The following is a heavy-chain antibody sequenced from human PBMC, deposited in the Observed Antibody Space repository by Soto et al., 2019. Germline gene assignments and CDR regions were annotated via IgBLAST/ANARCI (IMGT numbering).Heavy chain of an antibody. CDR3: ARGTGALKYYYGSGSYYYYGMDV. CDR1: GGTFSSYA. V-gene: IGHV1-69*06. CDR2: IIPIFGTA. Sequence: QVQLVQSGAEVKKPGSSVKVSCKASGGTFSSYAISWVRQAPGQGLEWMGGIIPIFGTANYAQKFQGRVTITADKSTSTAYMELSSLRSEDTAVYYCARGTGALKYYYGSGSYYYYGMDVWGQGTTVTVSS. J-gene: IGHJ6*02. D-gene: IGHD3-10*01.